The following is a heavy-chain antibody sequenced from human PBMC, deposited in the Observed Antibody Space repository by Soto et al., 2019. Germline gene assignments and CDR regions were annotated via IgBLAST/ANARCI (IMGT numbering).Heavy chain of an antibody. Sequence: SETLSLTCTVSGGSISSYFWSWIRQPPGKGLEWIGYISDSGKTNYNPSLESRVSVSVDTSKNQFSLKVSGVSAADTAVYYCATSQKGYNWNYFDHWGQGALVTVSS. CDR1: GGSISSYF. J-gene: IGHJ4*02. CDR3: ATSQKGYNWNYFDH. D-gene: IGHD1-20*01. CDR2: ISDSGKT. V-gene: IGHV4-59*04.